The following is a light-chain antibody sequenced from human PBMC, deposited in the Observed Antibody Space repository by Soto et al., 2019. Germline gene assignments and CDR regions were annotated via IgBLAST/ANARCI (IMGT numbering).Light chain of an antibody. Sequence: IVLTQSPATLSVSPGERATLSCRASQTVRNNYLAWYQQKPGQAPRLLIYDASSRATGIPDRFSGGGSGTDFTLTISRLEPEDFAAYYCQQFSSYPLTFGGGTKVDIK. CDR3: QQFSSYPLT. CDR1: QTVRNNY. CDR2: DAS. J-gene: IGKJ4*01. V-gene: IGKV3-20*01.